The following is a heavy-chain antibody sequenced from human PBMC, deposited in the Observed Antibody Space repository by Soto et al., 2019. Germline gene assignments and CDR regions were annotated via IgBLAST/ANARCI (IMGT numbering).Heavy chain of an antibody. V-gene: IGHV1-18*01. Sequence: QVQLVQSGAEVKKPGASVKVSCKASGYTFTSYGISWVRQAPGQGLEWMGWISAYNGNTNYAQKLQGRVTMTTDTSTITAYMELRSLRSDDTAVYYCARVAYDFWSGYPAIGYYYYGMDVWGQGTTVTVSS. CDR2: ISAYNGNT. CDR1: GYTFTSYG. D-gene: IGHD3-3*01. CDR3: ARVAYDFWSGYPAIGYYYYGMDV. J-gene: IGHJ6*02.